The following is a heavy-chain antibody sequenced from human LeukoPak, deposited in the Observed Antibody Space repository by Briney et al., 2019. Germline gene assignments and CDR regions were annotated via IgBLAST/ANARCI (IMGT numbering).Heavy chain of an antibody. CDR3: ARGGAKEYSSSLVMFYY. Sequence: SENLSLTCAVSGGSISSHYWSWIRPPPGKGLEWIGFIYYSGTTKYNPSLKSRVTISADTSKNQFSLKLSSVTAADTAGYYCARGGAKEYSSSLVMFYYWGQGALVTVSS. CDR1: GGSISSHY. V-gene: IGHV4-59*08. D-gene: IGHD6-6*01. CDR2: IYYSGTT. J-gene: IGHJ4*02.